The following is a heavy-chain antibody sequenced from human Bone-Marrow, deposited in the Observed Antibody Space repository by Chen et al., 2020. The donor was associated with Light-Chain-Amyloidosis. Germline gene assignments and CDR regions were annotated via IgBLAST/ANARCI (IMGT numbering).Heavy chain of an antibody. V-gene: IGHV3-23*04. Sequence: EGKGGEGGGGGRKRGGRRRGGGAASGFAFSSDAMSWVRQAPGKGLEWVSTISGSGGSRYYGDSVKGRLTIDRDNSPPPLFLPLSPLPSPSPPFSSFPPDISYDDILPGYPADAFDIWGQGTMVTVSS. D-gene: IGHD3-9*01. CDR1: GFAFSSDA. CDR3: PPDISYDDILPGYPADAFDI. CDR2: ISGSGGSR. J-gene: IGHJ3*02.